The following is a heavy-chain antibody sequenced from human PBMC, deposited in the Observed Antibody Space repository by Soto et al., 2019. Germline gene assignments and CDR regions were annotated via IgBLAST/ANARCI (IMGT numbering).Heavy chain of an antibody. CDR1: GGSIISSDW. D-gene: IGHD2-15*01. CDR3: ARYGCSSGRCYFDY. Sequence: QVELQESGPGLVKPSGTLSLTCAVSGGSIISSDWWSWVRQPPGKGLEWIGEIDYSGRSKYTPSLKSRVTISVDKPKNQFSLKLSSVTAADTAVYYCARYGCSSGRCYFDYWGQGTLVTVSA. V-gene: IGHV4-4*02. CDR2: IDYSGRS. J-gene: IGHJ4*02.